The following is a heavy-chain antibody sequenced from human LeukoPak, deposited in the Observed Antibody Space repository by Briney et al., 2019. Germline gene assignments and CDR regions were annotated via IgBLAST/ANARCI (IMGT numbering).Heavy chain of an antibody. CDR2: ISAYNGNT. CDR1: GYTFTSYG. J-gene: IGHJ2*01. V-gene: IGHV1-18*01. D-gene: IGHD1-26*01. CDR3: ARDWSYSVVWYFDL. Sequence: GASVKVSCKASGYTFTSYGISWVRQAPGQGLEWMGWISAYNGNTNYAQKLQGRVTMTTDTSTSTAYMELRSLRSDDTAVYYCARDWSYSVVWYFDLWGRGTLVTVSS.